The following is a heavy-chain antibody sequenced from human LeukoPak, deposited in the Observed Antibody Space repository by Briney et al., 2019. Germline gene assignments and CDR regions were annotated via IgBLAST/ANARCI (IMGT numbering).Heavy chain of an antibody. CDR2: IYYSGST. D-gene: IGHD4-11*01. CDR3: ARAIMTTVSGPRLAGWFDP. CDR1: GGSISSYY. Sequence: PSETLSLTCTVSGGSISSYYWSWIRQPPGKGLEWIGYIYYSGSTNYNPSLKSRVTISVDTSKNQFSLKLSSVTAADTAVYYCARAIMTTVSGPRLAGWFDPWGQGTLVTVSS. V-gene: IGHV4-59*01. J-gene: IGHJ5*02.